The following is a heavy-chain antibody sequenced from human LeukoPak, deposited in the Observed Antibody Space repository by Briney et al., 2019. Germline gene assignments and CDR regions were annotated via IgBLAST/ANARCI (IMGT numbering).Heavy chain of an antibody. J-gene: IGHJ5*02. Sequence: GASVKVSCKASGGTFSSYAISWVRQAPGQGLEWMGGIIPIFGTANYAQKFQGRVTITADESTSTAYMELSSLRSEDTAVYYCARVGVYDILTGYYNWSDPWGQGTLVTVSS. V-gene: IGHV1-69*13. D-gene: IGHD3-9*01. CDR1: GGTFSSYA. CDR3: ARVGVYDILTGYYNWSDP. CDR2: IIPIFGTA.